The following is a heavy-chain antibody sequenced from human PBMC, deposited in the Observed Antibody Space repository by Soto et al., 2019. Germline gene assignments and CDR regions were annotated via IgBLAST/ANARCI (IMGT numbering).Heavy chain of an antibody. CDR3: ARAHEYGGNSDAFDI. Sequence: QVQLVQSGAEVKKPGSSVKVSCKASGGTFSTSSINWVRQAPGQRPEWMGNILPIFGTADYAQKFQDRVTITADKSTNTAYMELRSLFSEDTAVYYCARAHEYGGNSDAFDILGQGTVVTVSS. CDR1: GGTFSTSS. V-gene: IGHV1-69*14. CDR2: ILPIFGTA. J-gene: IGHJ3*02. D-gene: IGHD4-17*01.